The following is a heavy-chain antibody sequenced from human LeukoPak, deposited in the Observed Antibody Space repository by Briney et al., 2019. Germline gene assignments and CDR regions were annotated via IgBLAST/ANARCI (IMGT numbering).Heavy chain of an antibody. Sequence: GGSLRLSCATSGFTFSSYGMNWVRQAPGKGLEWVSSITSSSLYISYADSLKGRFTISRDNAKNSLSLQMNSLRAKDTAVYYCARDGAYDSAFDIWGQGTMVTVSS. D-gene: IGHD3-22*01. J-gene: IGHJ3*02. CDR3: ARDGAYDSAFDI. V-gene: IGHV3-21*01. CDR1: GFTFSSYG. CDR2: ITSSSLYI.